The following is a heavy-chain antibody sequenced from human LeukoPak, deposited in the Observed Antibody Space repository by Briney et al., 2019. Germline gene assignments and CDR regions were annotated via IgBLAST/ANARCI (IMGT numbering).Heavy chain of an antibody. CDR3: AKRGSYYVVGAFDI. Sequence: GGSLRLSCAASGFTVSSNYMSWVRQAPGKGLEWVSVIYSGGSTYYADSVKGRFTISRDNSKNTLYLQMNSLRAEDTAVYYCAKRGSYYVVGAFDIWGQGTMVTVSS. V-gene: IGHV3-53*01. CDR1: GFTVSSNY. J-gene: IGHJ3*02. D-gene: IGHD1-26*01. CDR2: IYSGGST.